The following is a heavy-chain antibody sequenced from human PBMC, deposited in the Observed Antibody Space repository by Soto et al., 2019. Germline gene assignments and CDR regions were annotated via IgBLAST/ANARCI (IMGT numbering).Heavy chain of an antibody. J-gene: IGHJ6*02. V-gene: IGHV4-39*01. Sequence: TVSGGSISSSSYYWGWIRQPPGKGLEWIGSIYYSGSTYYNPSLKSRVTISVDTSKNQFSLKLSSVTAADTAVYYCARHDDYYGMDVWGQGTTVTVSS. CDR3: ARHDDYYGMDV. CDR2: IYYSGST. CDR1: GGSISSSSYY.